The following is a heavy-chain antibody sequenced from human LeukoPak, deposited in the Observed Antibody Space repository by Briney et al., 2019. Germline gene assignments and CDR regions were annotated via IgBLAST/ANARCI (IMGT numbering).Heavy chain of an antibody. V-gene: IGHV4-34*01. J-gene: IGHJ6*03. Sequence: SETLSLTCAVYGRSFSGYYWSWIRQPPGKGLEWIGEINHSGSTNYNPSLKSRVTISVDTSKNQFSLKLSSVTAADTAVYYCARVWQQLVGYYYYYYMDVWGKGTTVTVSS. D-gene: IGHD6-13*01. CDR1: GRSFSGYY. CDR2: INHSGST. CDR3: ARVWQQLVGYYYYYYMDV.